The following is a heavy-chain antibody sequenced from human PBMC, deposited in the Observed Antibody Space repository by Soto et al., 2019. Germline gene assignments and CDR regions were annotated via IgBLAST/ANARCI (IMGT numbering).Heavy chain of an antibody. V-gene: IGHV3-74*01. CDR2: INPDGSAT. Sequence: GGSLRLSCAASGFTFSSYWMHWVRQAPGRGLVWVSRINPDGSATNYADSVKGRFTISRDNAKNTLYLQMNSLRAEDTAVFYCGRGGSDSPMAPGYWGQGTLVTVSS. CDR3: GRGGSDSPMAPGY. J-gene: IGHJ4*02. D-gene: IGHD5-18*01. CDR1: GFTFSSYW.